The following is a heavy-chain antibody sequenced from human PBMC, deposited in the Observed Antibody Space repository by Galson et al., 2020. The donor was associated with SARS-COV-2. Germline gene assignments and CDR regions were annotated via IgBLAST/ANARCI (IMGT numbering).Heavy chain of an antibody. D-gene: IGHD7-27*01. V-gene: IGHV4-4*02. J-gene: IGHJ4*02. CDR1: GGSISSDNW. Sequence: SETLSLTCAVSGGSISSDNWWCCVRHPPAKGLQWIGDIYHSGTTTYNPSLKSRVTISVDKSKNQFSLNLKSVTAADTAVCFCSGPKTGAQFDSWSQGTLVTV. CDR3: SGPKTGAQFDS. CDR2: IYHSGTT.